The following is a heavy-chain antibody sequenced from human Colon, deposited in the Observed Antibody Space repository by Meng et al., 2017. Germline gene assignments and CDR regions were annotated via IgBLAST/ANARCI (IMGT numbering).Heavy chain of an antibody. CDR2: IYHSGNT. Sequence: GPVQEWGPGPVMPSGTLSLTCTFSSGSFSSSNWWTWVRQPPGKGLEWIGEIYHSGNTNYNPSLKSRVTISVDKSKNQFSLKLNSVTAADTAVYFCARRAPLWFGELASFDSWGQGTLVTVSS. D-gene: IGHD3-10*01. CDR3: ARRAPLWFGELASFDS. J-gene: IGHJ4*02. CDR1: SGSFSSSNW. V-gene: IGHV4-4*02.